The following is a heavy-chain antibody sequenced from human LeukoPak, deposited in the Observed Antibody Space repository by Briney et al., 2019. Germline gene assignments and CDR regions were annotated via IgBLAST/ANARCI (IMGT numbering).Heavy chain of an antibody. CDR2: IYYTGST. V-gene: IGHV4-39*02. CDR3: ARDPHYYDSSGYNYY. CDR1: GDSISNGGYS. J-gene: IGHJ4*02. Sequence: SETLSLTCTVSGDSISNGGYSWGWIRQPPGKGLEWIGSIYYTGSTDYNSSLKSRVTMSVDTSKNQFSLKLSSVTAADTAVYYCARDPHYYDSSGYNYYWGQGTLVTVSS. D-gene: IGHD3-22*01.